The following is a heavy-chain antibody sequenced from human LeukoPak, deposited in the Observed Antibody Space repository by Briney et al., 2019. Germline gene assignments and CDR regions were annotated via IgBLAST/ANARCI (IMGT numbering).Heavy chain of an antibody. J-gene: IGHJ6*02. CDR2: IVVGSGHT. D-gene: IGHD4-17*01. CDR3: AATLTVTTGSTYYGMDV. Sequence: SVKVSCTASGFTFTTSAVQWVRQARGQRLEWIGWIVVGSGHTNYAQKFQDRVTITRDMSTRTAYMELSSLRSEDTAVYYCAATLTVTTGSTYYGMDVWGQGTTVTVSS. V-gene: IGHV1-58*01. CDR1: GFTFTTSA.